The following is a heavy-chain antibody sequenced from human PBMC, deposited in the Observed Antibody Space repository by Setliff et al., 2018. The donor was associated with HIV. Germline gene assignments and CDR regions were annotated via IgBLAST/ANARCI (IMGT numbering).Heavy chain of an antibody. J-gene: IGHJ5*02. CDR2: IYYSGST. CDR1: GGSISSYY. CDR3: ARVGLLWFGEPDWFDP. D-gene: IGHD3-10*01. V-gene: IGHV4-59*01. Sequence: SETLSLTCTVSGGSISSYYWSWIRQPPGKGLEWIGYIYYSGSTNYNPSLKSRVTISVDTSKNQFSLKLSSVTAADTAVYYCARVGLLWFGEPDWFDPWGQGTLVTVSS.